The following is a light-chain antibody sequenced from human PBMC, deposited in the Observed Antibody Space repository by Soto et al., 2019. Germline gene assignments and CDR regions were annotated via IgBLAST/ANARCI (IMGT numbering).Light chain of an antibody. CDR2: WAS. CDR3: QQYYSTPLT. Sequence: DIVMTQSPDSLAVSLGERATIRCKSSQSVLFNSDNKNDLSWYQQKPGQPPKLLIYWASIRESGVPDRFSGSGSGTDFTLTISSLQAEDVAFYYCQQYYSTPLTFGGGTKVEI. CDR1: QSVLFNSDNKND. V-gene: IGKV4-1*01. J-gene: IGKJ4*01.